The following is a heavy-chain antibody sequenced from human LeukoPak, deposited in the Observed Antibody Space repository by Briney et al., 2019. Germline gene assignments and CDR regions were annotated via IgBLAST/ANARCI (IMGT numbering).Heavy chain of an antibody. CDR3: ARVSKNYFRPRGHFDY. V-gene: IGHV4-31*03. Sequence: SQTLSLTCTVSGGSISSGGYYWRWIRQDPGKGLEWIVYIYYSGSTYYNPSLKSRLTISVDTPKNKFSWKLSSVTAADPAVFYCARVSKNYFRPRGHFDYWGQGTLVTVSS. CDR2: IYYSGST. D-gene: IGHD2/OR15-2a*01. CDR1: GGSISSGGYY. J-gene: IGHJ4*02.